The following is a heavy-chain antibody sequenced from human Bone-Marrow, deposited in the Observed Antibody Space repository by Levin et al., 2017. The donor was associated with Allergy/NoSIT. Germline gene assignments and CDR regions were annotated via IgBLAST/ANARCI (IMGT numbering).Heavy chain of an antibody. CDR3: ARAKQGYIYDPFDM. V-gene: IGHV3-48*04. CDR2: ISTSGGSI. D-gene: IGHD5-18*01. CDR1: GFTFRSHS. J-gene: IGHJ3*02. Sequence: GGSLRLSCAASGFTFRSHSMNWVRQAPGKGLEWVSYISTSGGSIHYAESVRGRFTISRDNAKSSLFLQMNSLRAEDTAVYYCARAKQGYIYDPFDMWGQGTLVTVSS.